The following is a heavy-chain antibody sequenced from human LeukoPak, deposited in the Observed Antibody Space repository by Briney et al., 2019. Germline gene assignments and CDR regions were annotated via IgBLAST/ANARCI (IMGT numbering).Heavy chain of an antibody. CDR1: GGSFSGYY. Sequence: KSSETLSLTCAVYGGSFSGYYWSWIRQPPGKGLEWIGEINHSGGTNYNPSLKSRVTISLDTSKNQFSLKLSSVTAADTAIYYCARGRWLQFSDWGPGTLVTVSS. D-gene: IGHD5-24*01. CDR3: ARGRWLQFSD. J-gene: IGHJ4*02. CDR2: INHSGGT. V-gene: IGHV4-34*01.